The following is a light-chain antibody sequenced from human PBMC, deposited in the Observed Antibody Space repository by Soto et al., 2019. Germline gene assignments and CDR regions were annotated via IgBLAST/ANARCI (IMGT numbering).Light chain of an antibody. V-gene: IGKV3-15*01. CDR3: QQYHNWPPIT. J-gene: IGKJ5*01. Sequence: EIVMTQSPGTLSLSPGERATLSCRASQSVSSSYLTWYQQKPGQAPRLVIYDTYIRATGIPARFSGSGSGTEFTLTISSLQSEDFAVYYCQQYHNWPPITFGQGTRLEIK. CDR1: QSVSSSY. CDR2: DTY.